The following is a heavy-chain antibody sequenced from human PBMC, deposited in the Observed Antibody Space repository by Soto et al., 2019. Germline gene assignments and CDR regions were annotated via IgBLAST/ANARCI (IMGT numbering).Heavy chain of an antibody. CDR2: INHSGST. J-gene: IGHJ6*02. CDR1: GGSFSGYY. V-gene: IGHV4-34*01. Sequence: SETLSLTCAVYGGSFSGYYWSWIRQPPGKGLEWIGEINHSGSTNYNPSLKSRVTISVDTSKNQFSLKLSSVTAADTAVYYCARGTTMRHYYDSSGSNYYVMDVWGQGTTVTVSS. CDR3: ARGTTMRHYYDSSGSNYYVMDV. D-gene: IGHD3-22*01.